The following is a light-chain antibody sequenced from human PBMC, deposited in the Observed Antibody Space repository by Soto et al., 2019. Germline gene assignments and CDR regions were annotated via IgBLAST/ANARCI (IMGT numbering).Light chain of an antibody. CDR3: QQYNNWPWT. CDR1: QSISDT. J-gene: IGKJ1*01. Sequence: EIVMTQSPATLSVSQRGRATLSCRASQSISDTLAWYQQKPGQAPRLLIHGASTRATGFPARFSGSGSGTDFTLTISSLQSEDFAVYYCQQYNNWPWTFGQGTKVEIK. V-gene: IGKV3-15*01. CDR2: GAS.